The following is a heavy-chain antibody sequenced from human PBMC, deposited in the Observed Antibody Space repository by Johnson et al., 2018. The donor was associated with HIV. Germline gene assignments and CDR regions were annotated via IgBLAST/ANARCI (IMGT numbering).Heavy chain of an antibody. CDR2: INRNGGRT. Sequence: EEQLVVSGGGLVKPGGSLRLSCAASGFTFSSYGMHWVRQAPGKGLEWASGINRNGGRTGYADSVKGRFTISRDNAKNSLYRQMNSLRAEDTALYYCAKCMVTIIGCSASLPSAFDIWGQVAMITVSS. D-gene: IGHD6-6*01. CDR1: GFTFSSYG. CDR3: AKCMVTIIGCSASLPSAFDI. V-gene: IGHV3-20*04. J-gene: IGHJ3*02.